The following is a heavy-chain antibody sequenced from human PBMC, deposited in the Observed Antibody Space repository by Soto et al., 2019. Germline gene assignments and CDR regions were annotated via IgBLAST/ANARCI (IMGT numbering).Heavy chain of an antibody. J-gene: IGHJ4*02. V-gene: IGHV4-31*03. CDR1: GGAISDGGDY. Sequence: QVQLRESGPGLVKPSQTLSLTCNVSGGAISDGGDYWSWIRQHPGKGLEWIGYIYYTGNTHYNPSRESRVTISVDTYKNQCSLKVRSVTAADTAVYYCARDNTYGFAYWGQGTLVTVSS. CDR3: ARDNTYGFAY. D-gene: IGHD5-18*01. CDR2: IYYTGNT.